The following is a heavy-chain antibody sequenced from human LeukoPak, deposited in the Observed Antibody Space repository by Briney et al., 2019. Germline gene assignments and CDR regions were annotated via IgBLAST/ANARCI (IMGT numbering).Heavy chain of an antibody. V-gene: IGHV3-30*02. CDR3: ARGGGVVITTEGWFDP. D-gene: IGHD3-22*01. CDR1: GFTFSSYG. Sequence: GGSLRLSCAASGFTFSSYGMHWVRQAPGKGLEWVAFIRYDGSNKYYADSVKGRFTISRDNSKNTLYLQMNSLRAEDTAVYYCARGGGVVITTEGWFDPWGQGTLVTVSS. CDR2: IRYDGSNK. J-gene: IGHJ5*02.